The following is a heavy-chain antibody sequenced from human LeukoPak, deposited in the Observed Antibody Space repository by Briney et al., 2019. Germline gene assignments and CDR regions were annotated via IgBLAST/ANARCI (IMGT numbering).Heavy chain of an antibody. CDR1: GGTFSSYA. Sequence: SVKVSCKASGGTFSSYAISWVRQAPGQGLEWKGRIIPIIVIANNAQKLQGRVTITADKSTSTAYMELSSLRSEDKAVYYCASIAEPSVGTDYWGKGTLVTVSS. CDR3: ASIAEPSVGTDY. J-gene: IGHJ4*02. V-gene: IGHV1-69*04. D-gene: IGHD6-13*01. CDR2: IIPIIVIA.